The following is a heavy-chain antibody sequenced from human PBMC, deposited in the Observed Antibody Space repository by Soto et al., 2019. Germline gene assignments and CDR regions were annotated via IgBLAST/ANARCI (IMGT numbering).Heavy chain of an antibody. CDR3: ARGRGRHDNGDYFDY. CDR2: ISYDGSNK. CDR1: GFTFSSYA. Sequence: GGSLRLSCAASGFTFSSYAMHWVRQAPGKGLEWVAVISYDGSNKYYADSVKGRFTISRDNSKNTLYLQMNSLRAEDTAVYYCARGRGRHDNGDYFDYWGQGTLVTVSS. J-gene: IGHJ4*02. V-gene: IGHV3-30-3*01. D-gene: IGHD4-17*01.